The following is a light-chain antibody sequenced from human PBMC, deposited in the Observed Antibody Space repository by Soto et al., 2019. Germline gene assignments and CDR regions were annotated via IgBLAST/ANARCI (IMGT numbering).Light chain of an antibody. CDR2: GAS. CDR1: QSVNNNY. V-gene: IGKV3-20*01. Sequence: EIVLTQSPGTLSLSPGERATLSCRVSQSVNNNYLAWYQRQPGQAPRLLIYGASSRATGIPDRFSGSGSGTDFTLTISRLEPEDFAVYYCQQYAGSPRTFGQGTKVEIK. J-gene: IGKJ1*01. CDR3: QQYAGSPRT.